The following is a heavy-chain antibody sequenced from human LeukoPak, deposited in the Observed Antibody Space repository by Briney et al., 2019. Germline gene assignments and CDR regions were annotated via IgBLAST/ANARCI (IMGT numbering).Heavy chain of an antibody. CDR3: ARDPRTVRI. V-gene: IGHV3-48*03. D-gene: IGHD1-1*01. J-gene: IGHJ4*02. CDR2: ISSSSSTI. CDR1: GFTFSSYE. Sequence: GGSLRLSCAASGFTFSSYEMNWVRQAPGKGLEWVSYISSSSSTIYYADSVKGRFTISRDNAKNLLYLQMDSLRVEDTAIYYCARDPRTVRIWGQGTLVTVSS.